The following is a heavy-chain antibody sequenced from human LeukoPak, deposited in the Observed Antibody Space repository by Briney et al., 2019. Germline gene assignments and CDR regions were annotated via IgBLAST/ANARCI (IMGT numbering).Heavy chain of an antibody. Sequence: QTGGSLRLSCAASGFTFDDYAMHWVRQAPGKGLEWVSGISWNSGSIGYADSVKGRFTISRDNAKNSLYLQMNSLRAEDMALYYCAKDLGDDGSLNDAFDIWGQGTMVTVSS. CDR1: GFTFDDYA. J-gene: IGHJ3*02. V-gene: IGHV3-9*03. D-gene: IGHD4-17*01. CDR3: AKDLGDDGSLNDAFDI. CDR2: ISWNSGSI.